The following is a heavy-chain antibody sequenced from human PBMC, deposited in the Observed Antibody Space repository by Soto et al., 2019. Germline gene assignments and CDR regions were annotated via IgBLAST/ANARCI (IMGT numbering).Heavy chain of an antibody. V-gene: IGHV3-23*01. CDR1: GFTFSVYA. CDR2: ISGSSGST. Sequence: GGSLRLSCGASGFTFSVYAMTWVRQAPGKGLEWVSTISGSSGSTYFADSVKGRFTMSRDNSNNTLYLQMNRLRAEDTAVYFCVRRNGRTGAGIRNFDYWGPGTLVTVSS. D-gene: IGHD6-19*01. J-gene: IGHJ4*02. CDR3: VRRNGRTGAGIRNFDY.